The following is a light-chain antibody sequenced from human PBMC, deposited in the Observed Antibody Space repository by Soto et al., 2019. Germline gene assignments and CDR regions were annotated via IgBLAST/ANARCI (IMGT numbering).Light chain of an antibody. CDR3: QQYGSSYT. V-gene: IGKV3-15*01. J-gene: IGKJ2*01. CDR2: GVS. CDR1: QSVSVN. Sequence: EIVMTQSPGTLSVSPGERATLSCRASQSVSVNLAWYQQKPGQAPRLLIYGVSTRATGIPARFSGSESGTEFTLTISSLQSEDFAVYYCQQYGSSYTFGQGTKLEIK.